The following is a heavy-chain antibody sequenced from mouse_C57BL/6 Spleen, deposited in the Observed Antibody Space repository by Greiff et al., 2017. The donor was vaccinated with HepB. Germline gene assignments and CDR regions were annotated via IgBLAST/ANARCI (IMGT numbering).Heavy chain of an antibody. CDR1: GYAFSSYW. Sequence: LVESGAELVKPGASVKISCKASGYAFSSYWMNWVKQRPGKGLEWIGQIYPGDGDTNYNGKFKGKATLTADKSSSTAYMQLSSLTSEDSAVYFCARYHFITTVVPYFDYWGQGTTLTVSS. V-gene: IGHV1-80*01. CDR3: ARYHFITTVVPYFDY. D-gene: IGHD1-1*01. J-gene: IGHJ2*01. CDR2: IYPGDGDT.